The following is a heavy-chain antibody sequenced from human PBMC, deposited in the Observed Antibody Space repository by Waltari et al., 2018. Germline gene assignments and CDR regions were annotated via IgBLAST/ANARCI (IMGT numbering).Heavy chain of an antibody. CDR3: ARDRGRGLYLDS. Sequence: HLEELGSGLVRPSGTLSHIGAVSGYSMSDTACWSWVRQAPGKGLEWIGQVRGDRRTNYNPSFASRVTVALDTSSAQFSLKVTSATAADTAVYYCARDRGRGLYLDSWGQGILVTVTP. CDR2: VRGDRRT. CDR1: GYSMSDTAC. D-gene: IGHD2-15*01. V-gene: IGHV4-4*02. J-gene: IGHJ4*02.